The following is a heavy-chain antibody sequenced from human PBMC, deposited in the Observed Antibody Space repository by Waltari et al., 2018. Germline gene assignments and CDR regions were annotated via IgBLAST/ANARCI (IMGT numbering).Heavy chain of an antibody. D-gene: IGHD1-26*01. V-gene: IGHV3-53*01. J-gene: IGHJ4*02. CDR2: IYSGVNT. CDR3: ARDPGGRYYFAY. CDR1: GFTVSSTY. Sequence: EVQLVESGGGLIQPGGSLRLSCAASGFTVSSTYMSWVRQAPGKGLEWVSVIYSGVNTYYADSVKGRFTISRDNSKNTLYLQMNSLGADDTAVYYCARDPGGRYYFAYWGQGSLVTVSS.